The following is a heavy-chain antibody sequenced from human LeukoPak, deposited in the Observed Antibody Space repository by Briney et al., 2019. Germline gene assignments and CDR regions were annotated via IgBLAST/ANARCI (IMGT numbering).Heavy chain of an antibody. CDR3: ARICSSTDCLIPD. D-gene: IGHD2-2*01. Sequence: GRSLRLSCAASGFTFSSYAMHWVRQAPGKGLEWVAVISYDGSNKYYADSMKGRFTISRDNAKNTVYLQINSLRDEDTAVYYCARICSSTDCLIPDWGQGTLVTVSS. CDR1: GFTFSSYA. J-gene: IGHJ4*02. V-gene: IGHV3-30*04. CDR2: ISYDGSNK.